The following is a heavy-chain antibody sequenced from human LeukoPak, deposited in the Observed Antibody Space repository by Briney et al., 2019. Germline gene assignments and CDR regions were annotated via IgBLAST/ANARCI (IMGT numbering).Heavy chain of an antibody. Sequence: SETLSLTCTVSGGSISNYYRSWIRQPPGKGLEWIGYIYYSGSTTYNPSLKSRVTISVDTSKNQFSLKLTSVTAADTAVYYCARGLVAGGVYFDYWGQGTVVTDSS. CDR3: ARGLVAGGVYFDY. CDR1: GGSISNYY. J-gene: IGHJ4*02. CDR2: IYYSGST. V-gene: IGHV4-59*01. D-gene: IGHD6-19*01.